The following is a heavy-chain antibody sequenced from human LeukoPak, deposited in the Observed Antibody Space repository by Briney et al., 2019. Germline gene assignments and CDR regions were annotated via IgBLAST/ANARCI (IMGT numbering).Heavy chain of an antibody. CDR3: AKDVSDIYYMDV. CDR2: IRYDGSNK. J-gene: IGHJ6*03. V-gene: IGHV3-30*02. CDR1: GFTFSSYG. Sequence: GGSLRLSCAASGFTFSSYGMHWVRQAPGKGLEWVAFIRYDGSNKYYADSVKGRFTIPRDNAKNTLYLQMNSLRAEDTAVYYCAKDVSDIYYMDVWGKGTMVTISS. D-gene: IGHD2-15*01.